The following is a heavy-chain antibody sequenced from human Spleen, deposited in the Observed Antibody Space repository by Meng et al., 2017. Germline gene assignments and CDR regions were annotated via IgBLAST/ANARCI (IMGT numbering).Heavy chain of an antibody. Sequence: GGPLRLSCKVSGYVFTSYWIGWVRQMPGKGLEWMGMIYPTDSDTRYSPSFQGQVTISADKSINTAYLQWSSLKASDTAMYYCARIGGNPYYYYSMDVWGQGTTVTVAS. D-gene: IGHD2-15*01. CDR2: IYPTDSDT. V-gene: IGHV5-51*01. CDR1: GYVFTSYW. J-gene: IGHJ6*02. CDR3: ARIGGNPYYYYSMDV.